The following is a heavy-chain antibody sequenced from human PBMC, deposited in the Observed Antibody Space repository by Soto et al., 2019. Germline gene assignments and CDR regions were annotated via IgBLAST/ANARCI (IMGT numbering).Heavy chain of an antibody. CDR2: IRPDGSTT. CDR1: GFTFSRYW. J-gene: IGHJ3*02. D-gene: IGHD2-8*01. Sequence: EVKLVESGGGLVQPGGSLRLSCAASGFTFSRYWMNWVRQTPGKGLVWVSRIRPDGSTTSYADSVRGRCTISRYNARNTMYLQIDTLRAEDTVVYYCALLEVIVPISSAVREEEGFDIWRQGKMVSVSS. CDR3: ALLEVIVPISSAVREEEGFDI. V-gene: IGHV3-74*01.